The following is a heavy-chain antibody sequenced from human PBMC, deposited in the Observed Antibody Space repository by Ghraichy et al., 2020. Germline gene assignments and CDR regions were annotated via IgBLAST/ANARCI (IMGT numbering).Heavy chain of an antibody. D-gene: IGHD1-7*01. CDR1: GFTFSSC. J-gene: IGHJ4*02. CDR3: ARDLVLTGTLWH. Sequence: GSLRLSCAASGFTFSSCMNWVRQAPGKGLEWVSYISSSSTTIYYADSVKGRFTISRDNAKNSLFLQMNSLRDEDTAVYYCARDLVLTGTLWHWGQGTLVTVSS. CDR2: ISSSSTTI. V-gene: IGHV3-48*02.